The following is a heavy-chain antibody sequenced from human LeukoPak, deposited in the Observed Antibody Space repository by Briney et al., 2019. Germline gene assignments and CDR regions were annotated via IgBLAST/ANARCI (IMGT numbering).Heavy chain of an antibody. Sequence: GGSLRLSCAASGFAVSNNYISWVRQAPGKGLEWVSVSYSGGSTDYAASVKGRFSISRDNSENTLYLQMNSLRAEDTAVYYCVRGRDGYNERAFDIWGQGTLVTVSS. D-gene: IGHD5-24*01. J-gene: IGHJ3*02. V-gene: IGHV3-53*01. CDR2: SYSGGST. CDR1: GFAVSNNY. CDR3: VRGRDGYNERAFDI.